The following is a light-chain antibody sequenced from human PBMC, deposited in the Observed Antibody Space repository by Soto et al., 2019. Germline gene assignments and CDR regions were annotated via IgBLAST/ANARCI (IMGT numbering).Light chain of an antibody. CDR3: QQYNNWPIT. CDR1: QSVDSL. CDR2: GAS. V-gene: IGKV3-15*01. J-gene: IGKJ5*01. Sequence: EVVITPSPATLSVPPEESATLSCRSSQSVDSLVAWYQQKPGQAPKLLIYGASTRTSGIPARFSGSGSGTEFTLTIISLQSDDFAGYYCQQYNNWPITFGEGTRLEIK.